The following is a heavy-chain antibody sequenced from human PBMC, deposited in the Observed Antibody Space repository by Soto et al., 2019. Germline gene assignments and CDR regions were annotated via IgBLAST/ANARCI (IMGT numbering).Heavy chain of an antibody. J-gene: IGHJ4*02. Sequence: PSETLSLTCTVSGGSISSYYWRWFRQSPGKGLEWIADMFHSGSTNYNPSLESRVTLSVDKSKKQFSLKMHSVTAADTAVYFCVMSPGWYKIDSWGQGILVTVSS. CDR1: GGSISSYY. V-gene: IGHV4-59*12. CDR2: MFHSGST. CDR3: VMSPGWYKIDS. D-gene: IGHD6-19*01.